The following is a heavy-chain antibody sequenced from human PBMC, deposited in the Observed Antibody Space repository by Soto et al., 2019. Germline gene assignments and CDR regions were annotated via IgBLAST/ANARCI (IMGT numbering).Heavy chain of an antibody. CDR3: ARELFGRSVWFDP. CDR2: VYYSGST. Sequence: PSETLSLTCTVSGGSISSYYWTWIRQPPGKGLEWIGNVYYSGSTNYNPSLKSRVTISVDTSKNQFSLKLSSVTAADTAVYYCARELFGRSVWFDPWGQGTLVTVSS. J-gene: IGHJ5*02. CDR1: GGSISSYY. D-gene: IGHD3-10*01. V-gene: IGHV4-59*01.